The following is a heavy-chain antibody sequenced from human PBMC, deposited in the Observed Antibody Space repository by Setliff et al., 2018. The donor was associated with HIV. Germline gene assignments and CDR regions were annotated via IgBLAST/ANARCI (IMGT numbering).Heavy chain of an antibody. CDR2: ISAYNGNT. D-gene: IGHD5-18*01. Sequence: GASVKVSCKTSGYTFDGHYLHWVRQAPGQGLEWMGRISAYNGNTNYAQKLQGRVTMTTDTSTSTAYMELRSLRSDDTAVYYCARTLPQYTNLFDYWGQGTLVTVSS. CDR1: GYTFDGHY. CDR3: ARTLPQYTNLFDY. V-gene: IGHV1-18*04. J-gene: IGHJ4*02.